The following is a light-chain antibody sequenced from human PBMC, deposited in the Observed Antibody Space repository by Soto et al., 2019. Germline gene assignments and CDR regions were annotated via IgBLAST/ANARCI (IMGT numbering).Light chain of an antibody. J-gene: IGKJ4*01. CDR3: QQYNNWHPLT. CDR2: DAS. CDR1: QSVSSN. Sequence: EVVMTQYQATLAVAPEERASLSCSASQSVSSNLAWYQQKPGQAPRLLFYDASTRATGIPARFSGSGSGTEFTLTISSLQSKDFAVYYCQQYNNWHPLTFGGGTKVDIK. V-gene: IGKV3-15*01.